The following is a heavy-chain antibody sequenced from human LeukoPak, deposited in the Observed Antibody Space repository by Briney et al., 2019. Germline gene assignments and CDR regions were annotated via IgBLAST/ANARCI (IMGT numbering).Heavy chain of an antibody. Sequence: GGSLRLSCVASRFTFSNYWMSWVRQAPGKGLEWVANINQDGSKKVYADSMKGRFTISRDNAKESLYLQLNSLRADDTAVYYCAKWGPHCVGDYCPALDSWGQGTLVTVSS. D-gene: IGHD2-21*02. J-gene: IGHJ4*02. V-gene: IGHV3-7*01. CDR3: AKWGPHCVGDYCPALDS. CDR1: RFTFSNYW. CDR2: INQDGSKK.